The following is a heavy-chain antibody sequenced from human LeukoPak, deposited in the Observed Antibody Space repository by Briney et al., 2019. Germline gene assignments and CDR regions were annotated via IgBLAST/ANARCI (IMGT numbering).Heavy chain of an antibody. CDR1: GFILRSYT. CDR3: ARRYCSGGSCYIDY. V-gene: IGHV3-23*01. D-gene: IGHD2-15*01. CDR2: LTAGGSIT. J-gene: IGHJ4*02. Sequence: GGSLRLSCAASGFILRSYTMYWVRQAPGKGLEWVSSLTAGGSITYYADSVKGRFTISRDNSKNTLYLQMNSLGAEDSAIYFCARRYCSGGSCYIDYWGQGTLVTVSS.